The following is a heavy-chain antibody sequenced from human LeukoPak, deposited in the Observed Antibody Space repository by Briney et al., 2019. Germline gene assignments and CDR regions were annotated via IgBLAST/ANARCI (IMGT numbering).Heavy chain of an antibody. D-gene: IGHD3-3*01. Sequence: PGGSLRLSCAASGFTFSSYSMNWVRQAPGKGLEWVSYISSSSSTIYYADSVKGRLTISRDNAKNSLYLQMNSLRAEDTAVYYCARDERFLEWLLASDYWGQGTLVTVSS. CDR3: ARDERFLEWLLASDY. J-gene: IGHJ4*02. CDR2: ISSSSSTI. V-gene: IGHV3-48*01. CDR1: GFTFSSYS.